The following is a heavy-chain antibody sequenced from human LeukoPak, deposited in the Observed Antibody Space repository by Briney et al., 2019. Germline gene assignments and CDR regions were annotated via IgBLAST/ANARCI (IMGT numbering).Heavy chain of an antibody. CDR3: AKGVGYGGMDV. Sequence: GGSLRLSCAASGFTFSGYGMHWVRQAPGKGLEWVAVISYDGHNEYYGDSVKGRFTISRDNSKNTVSLQTDSLRAEDTGIYYCAKGVGYGGMDVWGQGTTVTVSS. CDR1: GFTFSGYG. CDR2: ISYDGHNE. V-gene: IGHV3-30*18. J-gene: IGHJ6*02. D-gene: IGHD5-12*01.